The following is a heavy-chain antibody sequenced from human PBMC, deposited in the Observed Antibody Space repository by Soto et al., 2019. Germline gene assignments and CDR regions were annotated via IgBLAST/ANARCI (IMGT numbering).Heavy chain of an antibody. V-gene: IGHV3-30*04. Sequence: GGSLRLSCAASGFTFSSYAMHWVRQAPDKGLEWVAVISYDGSNKYYADSVKGRFTISRDNSKNTLYLQMNSLRAEDTAVYYCARDGVALLLWFGELDYWGQGTLVTVSS. D-gene: IGHD3-10*01. CDR1: GFTFSSYA. CDR3: ARDGVALLLWFGELDY. J-gene: IGHJ4*02. CDR2: ISYDGSNK.